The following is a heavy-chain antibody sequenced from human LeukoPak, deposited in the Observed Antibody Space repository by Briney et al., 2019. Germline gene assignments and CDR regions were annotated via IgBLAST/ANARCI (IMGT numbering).Heavy chain of an antibody. J-gene: IGHJ4*02. CDR3: ARDAFSTGTSDY. CDR2: ISSSSSYI. D-gene: IGHD1-1*01. V-gene: IGHV3-21*01. CDR1: GFTFSSYA. Sequence: PGGSLRLSCAASGFTFSSYAMSWVRQAPGKGLEWVSSISSSSSYIYYADSVKGRFTISRDNAKNSLYLQMNGLRAEDTAVYYCARDAFSTGTSDYWGQGTLVTVSS.